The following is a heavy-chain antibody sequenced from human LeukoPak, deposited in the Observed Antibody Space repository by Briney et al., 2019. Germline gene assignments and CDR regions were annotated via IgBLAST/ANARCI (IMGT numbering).Heavy chain of an antibody. Sequence: ASVKVSCKASGYTFTSYDISWVRQAPRQGLEWMGWISTYNSNTNQAEKLQGRITMTTDTSTSTAYMELRSLRSDDAAVYYCARGAAGSYDYWGQGTLVTDSS. D-gene: IGHD6-13*01. CDR2: ISTYNSNT. CDR3: ARGAAGSYDY. J-gene: IGHJ4*02. CDR1: GYTFTSYD. V-gene: IGHV1-18*01.